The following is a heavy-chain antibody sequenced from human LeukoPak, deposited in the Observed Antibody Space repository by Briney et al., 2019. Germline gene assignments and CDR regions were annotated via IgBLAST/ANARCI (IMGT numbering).Heavy chain of an antibody. CDR2: IYYSGST. CDR1: GGSIRSSSYY. J-gene: IGHJ5*02. V-gene: IGHV4-39*07. Sequence: SETLSLTCTVSGGSIRSSSYYWGWLRQPPGKGLEWIGSIYYSGSTYYNPSLKSRFTISVDTSKSQFSLKLSSVTAADTAVYYCARGGYYGSGNDFRFDPWGQGTLVTVSS. D-gene: IGHD3-10*01. CDR3: ARGGYYGSGNDFRFDP.